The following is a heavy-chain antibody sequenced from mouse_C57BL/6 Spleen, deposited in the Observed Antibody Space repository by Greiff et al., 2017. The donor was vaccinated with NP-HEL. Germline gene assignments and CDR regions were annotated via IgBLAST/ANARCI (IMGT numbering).Heavy chain of an antibody. D-gene: IGHD2-1*01. CDR1: GYTFTRYW. V-gene: IGHV1-74*01. CDR3: AIRGLGNPIYWYFDV. Sequence: VPLQPPGAELVKPGASVKVSCKASGYTFTRYWMPWVKQRPGQGLEWLGRIHPSDSDTNYNQKFKGKATLTVDKSSSTAYMQLSSLTSEDSAVYYCAIRGLGNPIYWYFDVWGTGTTVTVSS. CDR2: IHPSDSDT. J-gene: IGHJ1*03.